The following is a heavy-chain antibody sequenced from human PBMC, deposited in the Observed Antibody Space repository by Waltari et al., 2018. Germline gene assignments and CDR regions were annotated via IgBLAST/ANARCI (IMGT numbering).Heavy chain of an antibody. Sequence: QLQLQESGPGLVKPSETLSLTCSLCSGSITRPDYSGDGFGQSPGKGLEWIGNIYSRGNIHYNPSLGSRVTMSLDSSNNQFSLELRSVTAADTAVYYCARHSPGSTWFDPWGQGTLVTVSS. J-gene: IGHJ5*02. CDR3: ARHSPGSTWFDP. CDR1: SGSITRPDYS. CDR2: IYSRGNI. V-gene: IGHV4-39*01. D-gene: IGHD7-27*01.